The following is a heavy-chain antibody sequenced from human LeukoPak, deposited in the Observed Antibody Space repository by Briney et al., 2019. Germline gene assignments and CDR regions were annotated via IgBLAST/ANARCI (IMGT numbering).Heavy chain of an antibody. CDR2: IYYSGST. J-gene: IGHJ4*02. Sequence: SETLSLTCTVSGGSISSYYWSWIRQPPGKGLEWIGYIYYSGSTNYNPSLKSRVTISVDTSKNQFSLKLSSVTAADTAVYYCARYSEQQLDYFDYWGQGTLVTVSS. CDR1: GGSISSYY. V-gene: IGHV4-59*08. CDR3: ARYSEQQLDYFDY. D-gene: IGHD6-13*01.